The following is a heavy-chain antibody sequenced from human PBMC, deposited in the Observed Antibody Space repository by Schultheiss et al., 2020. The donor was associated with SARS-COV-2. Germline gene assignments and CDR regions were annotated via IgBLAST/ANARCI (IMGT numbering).Heavy chain of an antibody. CDR2: IKSKTDGGTT. J-gene: IGHJ4*02. CDR3: ARGEQQLVL. CDR1: GFTFSNAW. Sequence: GESLKISCAASGFTFSNAWMSWVRQAPGKGLEWVGRIKSKTDGGTTDYAAPVKGRFTISRDDSKNTLYLQMNSLRAEDTAVYYCARGEQQLVLWGQGTLVTVSS. V-gene: IGHV3-15*01. D-gene: IGHD6-13*01.